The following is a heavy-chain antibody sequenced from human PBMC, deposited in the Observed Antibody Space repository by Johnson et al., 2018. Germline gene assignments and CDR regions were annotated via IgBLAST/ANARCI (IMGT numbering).Heavy chain of an antibody. D-gene: IGHD6-19*01. CDR2: ITSNGDST. V-gene: IGHV3-64*07. Sequence: VQLVQSGGGVVQPGGSLRLSCAASGFTFSSYAMHWVRQAPGKGLEYVSAITSNGDSTYYADSVKGRFTISRDNSKNTLVLQMGSLRAEDMAVYDCAGRGSGGYGLDSWGQGTLVSVSS. CDR3: AGRGSGGYGLDS. CDR1: GFTFSSYA. J-gene: IGHJ4*02.